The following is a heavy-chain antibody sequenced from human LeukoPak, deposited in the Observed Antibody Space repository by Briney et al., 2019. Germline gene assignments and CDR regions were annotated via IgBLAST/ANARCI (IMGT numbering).Heavy chain of an antibody. CDR3: ARGVTGRTFDY. V-gene: IGHV3-7*01. CDR1: GFTFSNYW. Sequence: GGSLRLSCAASGFTFSNYWMTCVRQAPGKGLEWVANIKQDGSEKYFVDSVKGRFTISRDNAKNSLYLQMNSLRAEDTAVYYCARGVTGRTFDYWGQGTLVTVSS. CDR2: IKQDGSEK. J-gene: IGHJ4*02. D-gene: IGHD1-20*01.